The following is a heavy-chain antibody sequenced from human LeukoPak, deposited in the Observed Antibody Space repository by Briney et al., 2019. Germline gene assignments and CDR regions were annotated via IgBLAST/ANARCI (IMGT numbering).Heavy chain of an antibody. J-gene: IGHJ3*02. D-gene: IGHD6-19*01. Sequence: PSETLSLTCAVSGYSISSGYDWGWIRQPPGKGLEWIGQIYHGGSTNFNPSLKSRVTISVDKSKNQFSLKLNSVTAADTAVYYCARDGAATVSGYAFDIWGQGTMVTVSS. CDR2: IYHGGST. CDR3: ARDGAATVSGYAFDI. CDR1: GYSISSGYD. V-gene: IGHV4-38-2*02.